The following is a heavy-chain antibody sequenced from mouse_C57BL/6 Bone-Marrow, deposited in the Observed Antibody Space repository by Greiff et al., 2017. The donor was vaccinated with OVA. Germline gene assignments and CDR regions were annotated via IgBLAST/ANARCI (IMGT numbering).Heavy chain of an antibody. J-gene: IGHJ2*01. CDR1: GFTIKDDY. V-gene: IGHV14-4*01. CDR2: IDPENGDT. Sequence: VQLQQSGAELVRPGASVKLSCTASGFTIKDDYMHWVKQRPEQGLEWIGWIDPENGDTEYASKFQGKATIPADTSSNTAYLQLSSVTSEDTAVYYCTRGCDYWGQGTTLTVSS. CDR3: TRGCDY.